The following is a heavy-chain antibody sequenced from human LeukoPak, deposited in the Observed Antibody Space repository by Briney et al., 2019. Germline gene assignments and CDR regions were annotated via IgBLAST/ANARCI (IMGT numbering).Heavy chain of an antibody. Sequence: GGSLSLSCAASGFIFSDYWMHWVRQGPGKGLVWVSRIKSDGSSTSYAESVKGRFTISRDNAKNTVYVHMNSPRDEDTAVYYCARGGRYAYFLDYWGQGTLVTVSS. CDR3: ARGGRYAYFLDY. CDR1: GFIFSDYW. V-gene: IGHV3-74*01. D-gene: IGHD3-16*01. CDR2: IKSDGSST. J-gene: IGHJ4*02.